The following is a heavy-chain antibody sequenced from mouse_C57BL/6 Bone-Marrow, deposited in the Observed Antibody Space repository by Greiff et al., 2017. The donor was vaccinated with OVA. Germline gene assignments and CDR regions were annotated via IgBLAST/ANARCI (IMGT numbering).Heavy chain of an antibody. J-gene: IGHJ4*01. Sequence: VNVVESGPGLVAPSQSLSITCTVSGFSLTSYGVDWVRQPPGKGLEWLGVIWGGGSTNYNSALMSRLSISKDNSKSQVFLKMNSLQTDDTAMYYCAKHLTTVVATDYAMDYWGQGTSVTVSS. V-gene: IGHV2-9*01. CDR2: IWGGGST. CDR1: GFSLTSYG. CDR3: AKHLTTVVATDYAMDY. D-gene: IGHD1-1*01.